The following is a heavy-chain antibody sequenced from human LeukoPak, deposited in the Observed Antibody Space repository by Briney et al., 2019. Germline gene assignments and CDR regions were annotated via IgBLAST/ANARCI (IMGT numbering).Heavy chain of an antibody. V-gene: IGHV3-30*04. J-gene: IGHJ4*02. CDR1: GFTFSSYA. D-gene: IGHD4-17*01. Sequence: QPGGSLRLSCAASGFTFSSYAMHWVRQAPGKGLEWVAVISYDGSNKYYADSVKGRFTISRDNSKNTLYLQMNSLRAEDTAVYYCASDPKLPWDTVTTSSLDYWGQGTLVTVSS. CDR2: ISYDGSNK. CDR3: ASDPKLPWDTVTTSSLDY.